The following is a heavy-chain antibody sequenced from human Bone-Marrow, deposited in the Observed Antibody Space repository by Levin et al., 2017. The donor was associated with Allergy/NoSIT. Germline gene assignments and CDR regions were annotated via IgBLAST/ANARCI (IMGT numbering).Heavy chain of an antibody. D-gene: IGHD1-1*01. CDR1: GFTFSSYA. Sequence: GESLKISCAASGFTFSSYAMSWVRQAPGKGLEWVSAISGSGGSTYYADSVKGRFTISRDNSKNTLYLQMNSLRAEDTAVYYCAKDSQLEPPLYYFDYWGQGTLVTVSS. CDR2: ISGSGGST. CDR3: AKDSQLEPPLYYFDY. J-gene: IGHJ4*02. V-gene: IGHV3-23*01.